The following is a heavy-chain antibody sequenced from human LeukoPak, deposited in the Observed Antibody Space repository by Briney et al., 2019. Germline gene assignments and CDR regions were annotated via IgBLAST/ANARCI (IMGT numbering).Heavy chain of an antibody. V-gene: IGHV4-34*01. CDR1: GGSFSGYY. CDR2: INHSGST. Sequence: SETLSLTCAVYGGSFSGYYWSWIRQPPGKGLEWIGEINHSGSTNYNPSLKSRVTISVDTSKNQFSLKLSSVTAADTAVYYCARRGSRGFYYYYMDVWGKGTTVTISS. D-gene: IGHD3-10*01. J-gene: IGHJ6*03. CDR3: ARRGSRGFYYYYMDV.